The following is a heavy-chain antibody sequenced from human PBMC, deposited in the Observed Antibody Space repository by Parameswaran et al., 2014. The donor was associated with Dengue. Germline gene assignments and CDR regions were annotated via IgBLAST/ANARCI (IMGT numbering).Heavy chain of an antibody. CDR2: SFLVIFDT. CDR3: MTQQGGHFYGPGSAVPFDN. J-gene: IGHJ4*02. V-gene: IGHV5-51*01. Sequence: VRQMPGKAWSGWASSFLVIFDTKYSPSFQGQVTISVDKSTATAYLQWSSLKASDTAVYYCMTQQGGHFYGPGSAVPFDNWGQGTLVTVSS. D-gene: IGHD3-10*01.